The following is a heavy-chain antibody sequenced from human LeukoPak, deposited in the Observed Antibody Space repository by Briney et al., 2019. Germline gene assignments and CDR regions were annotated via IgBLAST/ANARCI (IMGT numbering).Heavy chain of an antibody. CDR1: GFTFSSYE. V-gene: IGHV3-48*03. CDR2: ISTTVSSI. Sequence: GGSLRLSCAASGFTFSSYEINWGRQAPGKGLEWVSYISTTVSSIYYADSVKGRFTISRDNVKNLLYLQMNSLRAEDTAVYYCARVQRGIAVALDYWGQGTLATVSS. J-gene: IGHJ4*02. CDR3: ARVQRGIAVALDY. D-gene: IGHD6-19*01.